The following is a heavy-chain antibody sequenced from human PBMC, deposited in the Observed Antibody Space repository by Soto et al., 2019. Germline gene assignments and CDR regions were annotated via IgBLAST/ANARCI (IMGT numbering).Heavy chain of an antibody. J-gene: IGHJ3*02. Sequence: QVQLVESGGGVVQPGRSLRLSCAASGFTFSSYGMHWVRQAPGKGLEWVAVIWYDGSNKYYADSVKGRFTIARDNSKNTLDHQMNSLRAEETAVYYCARDRGDDYGDYVPAFAIWGEGTMVTVSS. CDR1: GFTFSSYG. CDR3: ARDRGDDYGDYVPAFAI. V-gene: IGHV3-33*01. D-gene: IGHD4-17*01. CDR2: IWYDGSNK.